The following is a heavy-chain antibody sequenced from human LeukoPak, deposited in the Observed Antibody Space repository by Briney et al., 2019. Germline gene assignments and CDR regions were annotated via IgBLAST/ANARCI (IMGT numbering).Heavy chain of an antibody. CDR3: AKSRLPYGSASYVRD. V-gene: IGHV3-23*01. D-gene: IGHD6-19*01. CDR1: GFTFNSYA. CDR2: ISGNGENT. J-gene: IGHJ4*02. Sequence: GGSLRLSCAASGFTFNSYAMSWVRQAPGKGPEWVSGISGNGENTYYADSVKGRFTISRDNSKNTLSVQMSSLRAEDTAVYYCAKSRLPYGSASYVRDWGQGTLVTVSS.